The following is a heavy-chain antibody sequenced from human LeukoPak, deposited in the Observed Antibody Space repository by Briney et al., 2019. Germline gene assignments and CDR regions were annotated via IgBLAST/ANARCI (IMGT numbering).Heavy chain of an antibody. J-gene: IGHJ4*02. CDR2: IRHDGNKK. Sequence: PGGSLRLSCGASGFTFSDYGMLWVRQAPGKGLDWVAFIRHDGNKKLYADSVKGRFTISRDNSKNTLYLQMNSLRAEDTAVYYCAKSWDYYGSGSYRYYFDYWGQGTLVTVSS. V-gene: IGHV3-30*02. D-gene: IGHD3-10*01. CDR3: AKSWDYYGSGSYRYYFDY. CDR1: GFTFSDYG.